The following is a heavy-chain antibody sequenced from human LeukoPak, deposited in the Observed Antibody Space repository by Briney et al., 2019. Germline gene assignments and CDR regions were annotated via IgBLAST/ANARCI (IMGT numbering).Heavy chain of an antibody. J-gene: IGHJ4*02. D-gene: IGHD4-23*01. Sequence: PPETLSLTCALYGGSFSGYYWSWIRQPPGKGLGWIGEINHSGRTNYNPSLKSRVTISVDTSKTQFSLNLSSVTAADTAVYYCARNGGNLYLDYWGQGTLVTVSS. CDR2: INHSGRT. V-gene: IGHV4-34*01. CDR1: GGSFSGYY. CDR3: ARNGGNLYLDY.